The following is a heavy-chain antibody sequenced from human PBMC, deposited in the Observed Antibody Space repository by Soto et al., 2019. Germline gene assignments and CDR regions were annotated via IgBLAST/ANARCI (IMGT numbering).Heavy chain of an antibody. Sequence: SVKVSCKASGGTFSSYAISWVRQAPGQGLEWMGGIIPIFGTANYAQKFQGRVTITADESTSTAYMELSSLRSEDTAVYYCAEGYYYGSGSYRKQFPYYYYGMDVWGQGTTVTVS. J-gene: IGHJ6*02. D-gene: IGHD3-10*01. CDR1: GGTFSSYA. V-gene: IGHV1-69*13. CDR3: AEGYYYGSGSYRKQFPYYYYGMDV. CDR2: IIPIFGTA.